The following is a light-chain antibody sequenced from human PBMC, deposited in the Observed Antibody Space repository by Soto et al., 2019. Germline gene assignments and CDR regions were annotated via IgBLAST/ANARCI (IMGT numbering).Light chain of an antibody. J-gene: IGKJ5*01. CDR3: QQYGTSEII. CDR1: QSVSSNY. V-gene: IGKV3-20*01. Sequence: EIVLTQSPGTLSLSPGEGATLSCRASQSVSSNYLAWYQQKPGQAPRLLIFGASSRASDIPDRFSGSGSGTDFTLTITRLEPEDFAVFYCQQYGTSEIIFGQGTRLEIK. CDR2: GAS.